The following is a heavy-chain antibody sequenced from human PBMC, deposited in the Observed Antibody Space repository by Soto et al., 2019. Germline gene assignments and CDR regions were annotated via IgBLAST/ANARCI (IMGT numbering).Heavy chain of an antibody. CDR2: IHPSDSNT. Sequence: GESLKISCPGSGYSFTSYWIGWVRQMPGKGLEWMGIIHPSDSNTKYSPSFQGQVTISADKSTSTAYLQWRSLKASDTAMYYCARSQYSSSSIDYWGQGTLVTVSS. CDR1: GYSFTSYW. V-gene: IGHV5-51*01. D-gene: IGHD6-6*01. CDR3: ARSQYSSSSIDY. J-gene: IGHJ4*02.